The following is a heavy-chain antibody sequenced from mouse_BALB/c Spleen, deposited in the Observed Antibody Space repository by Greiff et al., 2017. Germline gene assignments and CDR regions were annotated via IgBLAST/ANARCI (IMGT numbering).Heavy chain of an antibody. CDR1: GFTFSSYA. Sequence: EVKLMESGGGLVKPGGSLKLSCAASGFTFSSYAMSWVRQSPEKRLEWVAEISSGGSYTYYPDTVTGRFTISRDNAKNTLYLEMSSLRSEDTAMYYCARIYYGSSYDYWGQGTTLTVSS. J-gene: IGHJ2*01. V-gene: IGHV5-9-4*01. D-gene: IGHD1-1*01. CDR3: ARIYYGSSYDY. CDR2: ISSGGSYT.